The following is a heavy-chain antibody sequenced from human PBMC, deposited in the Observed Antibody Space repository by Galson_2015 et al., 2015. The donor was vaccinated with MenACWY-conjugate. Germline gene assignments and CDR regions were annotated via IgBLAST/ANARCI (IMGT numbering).Heavy chain of an antibody. D-gene: IGHD6-13*01. CDR1: GYTFTDYP. V-gene: IGHV7-4-1*02. J-gene: IGHJ4*02. Sequence: SVKVSCKASGYTFTDYPINWVRQAPGQGLEWMGWINTNTGNPTFAQGFTGRFVFSLDTSVSTAFLEISSLKAEDTAVYYCARKRGDTSSRFYFDSWGQGSLVTVSS. CDR3: ARKRGDTSSRFYFDS. CDR2: INTNTGNP.